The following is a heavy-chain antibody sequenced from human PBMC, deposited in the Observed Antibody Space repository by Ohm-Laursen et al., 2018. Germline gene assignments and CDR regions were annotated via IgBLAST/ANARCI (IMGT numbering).Heavy chain of an antibody. CDR1: GDSVSSGSFY. CDR3: ARRGHAFDI. J-gene: IGHJ3*02. V-gene: IGHV4-61*01. Sequence: SETLSLTCTVSGDSVSSGSFYWSWIRQPPGKGLEWIGYIYHSGTTNYNPSLKNRVTISLNTSKNQFSLKLSSVTAADTAVYYCARRGHAFDIWGQGTMVTVSS. CDR2: IYHSGTT.